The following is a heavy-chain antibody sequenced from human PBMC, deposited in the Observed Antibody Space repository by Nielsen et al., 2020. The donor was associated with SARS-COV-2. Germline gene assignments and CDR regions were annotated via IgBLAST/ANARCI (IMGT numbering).Heavy chain of an antibody. CDR3: RGWLATFDI. D-gene: IGHD3-22*01. CDR2: MSSSGGTV. CDR1: GFSFSSHA. V-gene: IGHV3-48*03. J-gene: IGHJ3*02. Sequence: GESLKISCAGSGFSFSSHAIYWVRQTPGKGLEWVSHMSSSGGTVYYADSVKGRFTISRDNAKNSIYLQVNSLRAEDTAVYYCRGWLATFDIWGQGTLVTVSS.